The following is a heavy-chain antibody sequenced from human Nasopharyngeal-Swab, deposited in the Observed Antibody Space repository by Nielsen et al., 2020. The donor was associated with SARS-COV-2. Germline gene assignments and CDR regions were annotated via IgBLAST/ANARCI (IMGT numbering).Heavy chain of an antibody. Sequence: GESLKISCAASGFTFSSYWMSWVRQAPGKGLEWVANIKQDGSEKYYVDSVKGRFTISRDNAKNSVYLQMNSLRAEDTAVYYCAREQRMRSNYDFWSGYYNDAFDIWGQGTMVTVSS. CDR2: IKQDGSEK. CDR3: AREQRMRSNYDFWSGYYNDAFDI. V-gene: IGHV3-7*01. D-gene: IGHD3-3*01. J-gene: IGHJ3*02. CDR1: GFTFSSYW.